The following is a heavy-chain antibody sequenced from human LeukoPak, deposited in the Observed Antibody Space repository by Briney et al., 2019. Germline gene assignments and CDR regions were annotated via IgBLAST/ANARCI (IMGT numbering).Heavy chain of an antibody. CDR3: ARAETISSSWPYYFDY. D-gene: IGHD6-13*01. J-gene: IGHJ4*02. CDR2: INPSGDSR. CDR1: GYTFTSYH. Sequence: RASVTVSCKASGYTFTSYHMHWVRLAPGQGLEWMGIINPSGDSRSYAQKFQGRVTMTRDTSTSTVYMELSSLRSEDTAVYYCARAETISSSWPYYFDYWGQGTLVTVSS. V-gene: IGHV1-46*01.